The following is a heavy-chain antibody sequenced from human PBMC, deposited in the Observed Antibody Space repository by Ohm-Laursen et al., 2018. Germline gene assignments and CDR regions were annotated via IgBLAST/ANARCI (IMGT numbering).Heavy chain of an antibody. V-gene: IGHV4-59*01. CDR2: IYYSGST. J-gene: IGHJ4*01. Sequence: GTLSLTCTVSGGSISSYYWSWIRQPPGKGLEWIGYIYYSGSTNYNPSLKSRVTISKDTSKNQFSLKLSSVTAADTAVYYCARDSHYGSGSDYWGQGTLVTVSS. CDR1: GGSISSYY. D-gene: IGHD3-10*01. CDR3: ARDSHYGSGSDY.